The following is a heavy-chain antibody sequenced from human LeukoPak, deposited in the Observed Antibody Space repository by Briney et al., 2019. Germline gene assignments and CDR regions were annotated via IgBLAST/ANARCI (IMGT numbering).Heavy chain of an antibody. D-gene: IGHD2-21*02. CDR3: ARDLHCGGDCYVSDY. CDR2: IYYSGST. V-gene: IGHV4-39*07. J-gene: IGHJ4*02. Sequence: PSETLSLTCTVSGGSISSSSYYWGWIRQPPGKGLEWIGSIYYSGSTYYNPSLKSRVTISVDTSKNQFSLKLSSVTAADTAVYYCARDLHCGGDCYVSDYWGQGTLVTVPS. CDR1: GGSISSSSYY.